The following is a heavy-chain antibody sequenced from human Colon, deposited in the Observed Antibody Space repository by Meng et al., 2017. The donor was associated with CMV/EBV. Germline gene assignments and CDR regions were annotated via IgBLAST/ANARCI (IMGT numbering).Heavy chain of an antibody. D-gene: IGHD4-23*01. CDR3: TRGNSHAHDY. Sequence: AGSLSLSCATSGFTFSSYWMHWVRQAPGKGLVWVSRVNSDGTSTSYADSVKGRFTISRDNAENTLYLQMNSLRAEDTAVYYCTRGNSHAHDYWGQGTLVTVSS. CDR1: GFTFSSYW. V-gene: IGHV3-74*01. CDR2: VNSDGTST. J-gene: IGHJ4*02.